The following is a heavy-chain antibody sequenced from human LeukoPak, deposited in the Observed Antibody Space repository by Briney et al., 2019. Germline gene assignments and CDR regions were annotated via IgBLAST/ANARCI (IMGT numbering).Heavy chain of an antibody. CDR3: ARAGVYCSSTSCYGYYYYGMDV. Sequence: SETLSLTCTVSGGSISSYYWSWIRQPPGKGLEWIGYIYYSGSTNYNPSLKSRVTISVDTSKDQFSLKLSSVTAADTAVYYCARAGVYCSSTSCYGYYYYGMDVWGQGTTVTVSS. CDR2: IYYSGST. J-gene: IGHJ6*02. V-gene: IGHV4-59*08. D-gene: IGHD2-2*01. CDR1: GGSISSYY.